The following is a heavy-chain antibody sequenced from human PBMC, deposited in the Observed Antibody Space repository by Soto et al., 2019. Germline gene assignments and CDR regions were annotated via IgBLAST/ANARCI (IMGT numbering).Heavy chain of an antibody. J-gene: IGHJ4*02. V-gene: IGHV3-7*01. D-gene: IGHD3-22*01. CDR3: ARDRQVGNYYDSSGYKDY. CDR1: GFTFSSYW. Sequence: GGSLRLSCAASGFTFSSYWMSWVRQAPGKGLEWVANIKQDGSEKYYVDSVKGRFTISRDNAKNSLYLRMNSLRAEDTAVYYCARDRQVGNYYDSSGYKDYWGQGTLVTVSS. CDR2: IKQDGSEK.